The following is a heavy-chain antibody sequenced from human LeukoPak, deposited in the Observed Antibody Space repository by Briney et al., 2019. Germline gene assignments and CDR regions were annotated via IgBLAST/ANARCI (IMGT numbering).Heavy chain of an antibody. V-gene: IGHV1-2*02. J-gene: IGHJ4*02. Sequence: GASVKVSCKASGYTFTGYYMHWVRQAPGQGLEWMGWINPNSGGTNYAQKFQGRVTMTRDTSISTAYMELSRLRSDDTAVYYCARVRYTPYKLFDYWGQGTLVTVSS. D-gene: IGHD2-2*02. CDR2: INPNSGGT. CDR3: ARVRYTPYKLFDY. CDR1: GYTFTGYY.